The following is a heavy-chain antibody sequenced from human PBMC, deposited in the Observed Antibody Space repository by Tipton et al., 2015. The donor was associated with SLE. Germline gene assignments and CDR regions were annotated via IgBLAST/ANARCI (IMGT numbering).Heavy chain of an antibody. CDR2: IGTAGDT. V-gene: IGHV3-13*04. CDR1: GFTFSSYD. D-gene: IGHD6-19*01. J-gene: IGHJ2*01. CDR3: ARSSGWTGNWYFDL. Sequence: SLRLSCAASGFTFSSYDMHWVRQATGKGLEWVSAIGTAGDTYYPGSVKGRFTISRENAKNSLYLQMNSLRAGDTAVYYCARSSGWTGNWYFDLWGRGTLVTVSS.